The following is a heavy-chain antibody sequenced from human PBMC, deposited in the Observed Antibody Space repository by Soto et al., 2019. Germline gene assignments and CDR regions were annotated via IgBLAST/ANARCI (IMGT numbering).Heavy chain of an antibody. CDR2: IYRDGRP. D-gene: IGHD2-8*02. CDR1: GFSASHTY. J-gene: IGHJ3*01. V-gene: IGHV3-53*02. CDR3: AGDTENTGGGLDV. Sequence: EVQVVETGGGLIQPGGSLRPSCPVPGFSASHTYMTWAPRAPGRGLDWVSVIYRDGRPYYANSVKGRFTLSRDTSKNMVYLQMNSLRVEDTAVYYCAGDTENTGGGLDVWGQGAMVTVSS.